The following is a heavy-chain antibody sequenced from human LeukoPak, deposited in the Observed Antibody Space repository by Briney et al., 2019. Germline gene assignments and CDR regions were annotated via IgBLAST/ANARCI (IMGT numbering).Heavy chain of an antibody. V-gene: IGHV3-74*01. J-gene: IGHJ5*02. D-gene: IGHD5-24*01. Sequence: GGSLRLSCAASGFTFSSYWMHWVRQAPGKGLVWVSRINSDGSSTSYADSVKGRFTISRDNAKNTLYLQMNSLRAEDTAVYYCARGRATDGYNHHLGQGTLVTVSS. CDR1: GFTFSSYW. CDR3: ARGRATDGYNHH. CDR2: INSDGSST.